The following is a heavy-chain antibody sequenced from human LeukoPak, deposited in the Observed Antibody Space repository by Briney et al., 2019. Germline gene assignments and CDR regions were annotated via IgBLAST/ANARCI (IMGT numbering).Heavy chain of an antibody. CDR2: INHSGSN. D-gene: IGHD2-15*01. CDR1: GGSFSGYC. Sequence: PSETLSLTCAVNGGSFSGYCWTWIRQPPGKGLEWIGEINHSGSNIYNPSLKSRVTMSVDTSKNQVSLKMTSVTAADTALYYCARGKYYCSGATCAPPLDSWGQGTLVTVSS. V-gene: IGHV4-34*01. CDR3: ARGKYYCSGATCAPPLDS. J-gene: IGHJ4*02.